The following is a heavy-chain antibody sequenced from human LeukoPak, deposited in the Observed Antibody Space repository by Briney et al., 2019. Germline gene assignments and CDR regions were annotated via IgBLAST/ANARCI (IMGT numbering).Heavy chain of an antibody. CDR1: GFTFSSYW. CDR2: IKQDGSEK. Sequence: GGSLRLSCAAPGFTFSSYWMSWVRQAPGKGLEWVANIKQDGSEKYYVDSVKGRFTISRDSAKNSLYLQMNSLRAEDTAVYYCARDRVRQNYYYGMDVWGQGTTVTVSS. V-gene: IGHV3-7*03. J-gene: IGHJ6*02. D-gene: IGHD1-1*01. CDR3: ARDRVRQNYYYGMDV.